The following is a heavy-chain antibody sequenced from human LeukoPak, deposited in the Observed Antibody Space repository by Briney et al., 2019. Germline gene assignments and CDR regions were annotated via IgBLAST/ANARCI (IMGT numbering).Heavy chain of an antibody. CDR2: IYTSGST. J-gene: IGHJ4*02. V-gene: IGHV4-4*07. CDR1: GGSISSYY. CDR3: AKDLSRSSSWSRPTGRGGY. D-gene: IGHD6-13*01. Sequence: SETLSLTCTVSGGSISSYYWSWIRQPAGKGLEWIGRIYTSGSTNYNPSLKSRVTMSVDTSKNQFSLKLSSVTAADTAVYYCAKDLSRSSSWSRPTGRGGYWGQGTLVTVSS.